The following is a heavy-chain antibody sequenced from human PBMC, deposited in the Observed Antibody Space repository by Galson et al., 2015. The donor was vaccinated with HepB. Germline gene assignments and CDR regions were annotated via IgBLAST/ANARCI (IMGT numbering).Heavy chain of an antibody. CDR1: GFTFSNAW. CDR2: IKSKTDGGTT. CDR3: TTDGFSGYSTNWYFDL. V-gene: IGHV3-15*07. J-gene: IGHJ2*01. D-gene: IGHD3-22*01. Sequence: PGLSCAASGFTFSNAWMNWVRQAPGKGLEWVGRIKSKTDGGTTDYAAPVKGRFTISRDDSKNTLYLQMNSLKTEDTAVYYCTTDGFSGYSTNWYFDLWGRGTLVTVSS.